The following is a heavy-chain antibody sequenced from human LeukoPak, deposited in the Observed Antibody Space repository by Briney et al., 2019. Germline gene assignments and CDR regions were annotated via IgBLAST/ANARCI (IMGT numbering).Heavy chain of an antibody. D-gene: IGHD3-9*01. CDR3: ARDADILTGYAFDY. V-gene: IGHV3-66*01. CDR2: IYSGGST. CDR1: GFTVSSNY. Sequence: GGSLRLSCAASGFTVSSNYMSWVRQAPGKGLEWVSVIYSGGSTYYADSVKGRFTISRDNSKNTLYLQMNSLRAEDTAVYYCARDADILTGYAFDYWGQGTLVTVSS. J-gene: IGHJ4*02.